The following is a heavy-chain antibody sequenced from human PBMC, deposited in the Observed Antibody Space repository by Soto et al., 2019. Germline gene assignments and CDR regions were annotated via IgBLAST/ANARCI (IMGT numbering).Heavy chain of an antibody. Sequence: ASVKVSCKASGYTFRSYGVTWVRQAPGQGLEWLGWISDDSGEATYAESLKDRLTLTVDASATTAFMELKSLRSDDTAVYYCSRAISSKWEKTWVDAWGKGTPVTVSS. CDR1: GYTFRSYG. CDR3: SRAISSKWEKTWVDA. CDR2: ISDDSGEA. D-gene: IGHD1-26*01. V-gene: IGHV1-18*01. J-gene: IGHJ5*02.